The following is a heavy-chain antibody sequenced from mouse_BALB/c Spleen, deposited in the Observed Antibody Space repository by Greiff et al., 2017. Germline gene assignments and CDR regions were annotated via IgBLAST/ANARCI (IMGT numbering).Heavy chain of an antibody. CDR1: GFTFSSFG. Sequence: EVKLVESGGGLVQPGGSRKLSCAASGFTFSSFGMHWVRQAPEKGLEWVAYISSGSSTNYYADTVKGRFTIARDNPKNTLCLQLTSLRSEDTAMYYCARGRGDYYGYDYAMDYWGQGTSVTVSS. V-gene: IGHV5-17*02. D-gene: IGHD2-2*01. CDR2: ISSGSSTN. CDR3: ARGRGDYYGYDYAMDY. J-gene: IGHJ4*01.